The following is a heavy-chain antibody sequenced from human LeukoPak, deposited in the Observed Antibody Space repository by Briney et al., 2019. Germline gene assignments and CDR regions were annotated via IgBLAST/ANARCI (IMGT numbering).Heavy chain of an antibody. CDR2: INSDGSST. D-gene: IGHD2-15*01. CDR3: VWVLFWVVGGWWGLGC. Sequence: PGGSLRLSCAASGFTFSSYWMHWVRQAPGKGLVWVSRINSDGSSTSYADSVKGRFTISRDNAKNTLYLQMNSLRAEDTAVYYCVWVLFWVVGGWWGLGCWGLGAVVTVSS. J-gene: IGHJ4*02. CDR1: GFTFSSYW. V-gene: IGHV3-74*01.